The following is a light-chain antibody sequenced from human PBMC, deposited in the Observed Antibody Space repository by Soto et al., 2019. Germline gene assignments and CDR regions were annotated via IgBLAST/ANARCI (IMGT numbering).Light chain of an antibody. V-gene: IGKV3-20*01. CDR3: QQYGSSPPYT. Sequence: EVVLTQSPGTLSLSPGERATLSCRASQSVSNNYFAWYQQKPGQAPRLLIFGSSDRATGIPDRFSGSGSGTDFTLPISRLEPVDFAVYYCQQYGSSPPYTFGQGPKLEIK. CDR2: GSS. J-gene: IGKJ2*01. CDR1: QSVSNNY.